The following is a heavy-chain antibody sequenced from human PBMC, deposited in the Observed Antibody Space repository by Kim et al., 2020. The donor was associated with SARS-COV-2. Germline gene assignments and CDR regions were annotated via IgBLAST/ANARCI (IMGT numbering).Heavy chain of an antibody. Sequence: GGSLRLSCTASGFIFRHFAMTWVRQGPGKGLEWVATISAAGGGTYYADSVEGRFGISRDNSKDTVYLQMDSLRAEDTAVYYCAKESGATVTTRVNIDYWGQGTLVIVSS. CDR1: GFIFRHFA. CDR3: AKESGATVTTRVNIDY. D-gene: IGHD4-17*01. V-gene: IGHV3-23*01. J-gene: IGHJ4*02. CDR2: ISAAGGGT.